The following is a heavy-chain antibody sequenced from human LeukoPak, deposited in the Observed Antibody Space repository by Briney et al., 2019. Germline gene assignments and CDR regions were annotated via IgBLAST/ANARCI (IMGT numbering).Heavy chain of an antibody. V-gene: IGHV3-43*02. D-gene: IGHD3-9*01. CDR2: ISGDGGST. CDR3: AKDIGILTGKIPDY. CDR1: GFTFDDYA. Sequence: EGSLRLSCAASGFTFDDYAMHWVRQAPGKGLEWVSLISGDGGSTYYADSVKGRFTISRDNSKNSLYLQMNSLRTEDTALYYCAKDIGILTGKIPDYWGQGTLVTVSS. J-gene: IGHJ4*02.